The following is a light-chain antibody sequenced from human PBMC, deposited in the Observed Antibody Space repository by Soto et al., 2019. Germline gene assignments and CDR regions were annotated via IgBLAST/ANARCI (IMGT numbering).Light chain of an antibody. J-gene: IGKJ1*01. V-gene: IGKV3-11*01. Sequence: EIVLTQSPATLSLSPGERATLPCRASNSVGRFFAWFQQKAGQTPRLLIYDTSYRATGIPPRFSGRGSGTACALTIRGREPAESAVYYCQQRASWPCTCGQGTKVEIK. CDR1: NSVGRF. CDR2: DTS. CDR3: QQRASWPCT.